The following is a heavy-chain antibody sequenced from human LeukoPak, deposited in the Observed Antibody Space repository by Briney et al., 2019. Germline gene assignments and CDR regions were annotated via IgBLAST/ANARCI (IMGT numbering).Heavy chain of an antibody. D-gene: IGHD4-17*01. CDR2: ISISGTKT. J-gene: IGHJ4*02. Sequence: SGGSLRLSCAASEFDFSTHAMTWVRQAPGKGLEWVSAISISGTKTYYADSVKGRFTISRDNSKNTLYLQMYSLRAEDTAVYYCAKEIRPNDYWGQGTLVTVSS. V-gene: IGHV3-23*01. CDR1: EFDFSTHA. CDR3: AKEIRPNDY.